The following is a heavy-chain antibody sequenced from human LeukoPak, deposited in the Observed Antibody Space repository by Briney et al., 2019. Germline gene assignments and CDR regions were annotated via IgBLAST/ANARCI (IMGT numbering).Heavy chain of an antibody. D-gene: IGHD3-22*01. CDR2: IKYDGSEK. CDR3: ARDRRYYYDSSGRFDY. J-gene: IGHJ4*02. CDR1: GFTFSSKW. V-gene: IGHV3-7*01. Sequence: GGSLRLSCAASGFTFSSKWMSWVRQAPGRGLEWVANIKYDGSEKYYVDSVKGRFTISRDNPKNTLYLQMNSLRAENTAVYYCARDRRYYYDSSGRFDYWGQGTLVTVSS.